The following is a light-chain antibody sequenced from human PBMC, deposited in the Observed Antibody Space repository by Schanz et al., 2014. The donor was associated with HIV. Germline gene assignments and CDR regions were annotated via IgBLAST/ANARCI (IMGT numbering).Light chain of an antibody. CDR2: DAS. J-gene: IGKJ2*01. V-gene: IGKV3-20*01. Sequence: EIVLTQSPGSLSLSPGGRATLSCGASQRLSSSYLAWYQQKPGQAPRLLIYDASNRATGIPARFSGSGSGADFTLTIGGLQSEDFAVYYCQQYSDWPPSTFGQGTKLEIK. CDR1: QRLSSSY. CDR3: QQYSDWPPST.